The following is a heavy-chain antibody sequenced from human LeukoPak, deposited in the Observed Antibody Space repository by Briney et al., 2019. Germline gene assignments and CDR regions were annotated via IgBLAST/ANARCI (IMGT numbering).Heavy chain of an antibody. Sequence: SQTLSLTCTVSGGSISSGSYYWSWIRQPAGKGLEWIGRIYTSGSTNYNPSLKSRVTISVDTSKNQFSLKLSSVTAADTAVYYCARGPYYDFWSGPSYYYMDVWGKGTTVTVSS. CDR3: ARGPYYDFWSGPSYYYMDV. D-gene: IGHD3-3*01. V-gene: IGHV4-61*02. CDR2: IYTSGST. CDR1: GGSISSGSYY. J-gene: IGHJ6*03.